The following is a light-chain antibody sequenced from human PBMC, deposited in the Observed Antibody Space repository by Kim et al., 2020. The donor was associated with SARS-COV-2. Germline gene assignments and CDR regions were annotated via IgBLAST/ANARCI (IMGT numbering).Light chain of an antibody. J-gene: IGKJ2*01. Sequence: SASVGDRATITCRASQGISNYLAWYQQRPGKVPKLLIYTASTLQSGVPSRFSGSGYGTEFTLTISGLQPEDVATYYCQKYDSAPQTFGQGTKLEI. CDR1: QGISNY. CDR3: QKYDSAPQT. CDR2: TAS. V-gene: IGKV1-27*01.